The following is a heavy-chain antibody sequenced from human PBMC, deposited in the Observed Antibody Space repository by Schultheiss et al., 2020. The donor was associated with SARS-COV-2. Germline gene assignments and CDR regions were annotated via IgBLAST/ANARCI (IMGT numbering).Heavy chain of an antibody. CDR3: ASLRAYQLPYYYYYMDV. CDR2: IYYSGST. V-gene: IGHV4-61*08. CDR1: GGSISSGGYY. Sequence: SETLSLTCTVSGGSISSGGYYWSWIRQHPGKGLEWIGYIYYSGSTNYNPSLKSRVTISVDTSKNQFSLKLSSVTAADTAVYYCASLRAYQLPYYYYYMDVWGKGTTVTVSS. D-gene: IGHD2-2*01. J-gene: IGHJ6*03.